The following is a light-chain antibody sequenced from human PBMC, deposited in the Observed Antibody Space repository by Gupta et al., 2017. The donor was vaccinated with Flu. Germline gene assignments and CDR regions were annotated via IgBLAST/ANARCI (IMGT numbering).Light chain of an antibody. CDR3: AAWDDSLRVL. CDR1: TSNIGSNY. CDR2: RDN. V-gene: IGLV1-47*01. Sequence: QSLLTQPPSPSRTPGQRVTISCSGGTSNIGSNYVYWYQQLPGTAPKLLIYRDNQRPSGVPNRFAGNKSGTSAFTAISGLRSEDEADYYCAAWDDSLRVLFGGGTKVTVL. J-gene: IGLJ2*01.